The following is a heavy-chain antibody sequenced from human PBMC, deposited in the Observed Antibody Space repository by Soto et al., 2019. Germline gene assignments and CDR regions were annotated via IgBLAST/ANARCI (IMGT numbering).Heavy chain of an antibody. D-gene: IGHD2-2*02. CDR3: ARVPRFDTWYFDY. CDR2: LWYDGSRE. V-gene: IGHV3-33*01. J-gene: IGHJ4*02. Sequence: QVQLVESGGGVVQPGRSLRLSCAASGFSVNTHVIHWIRQAPGKGLEWVAVLWYDGSREYYADSVKGRFTISRDNSKNMMSLQMDNLRVEDTAVYYCARVPRFDTWYFDYWGQGTLATVSS. CDR1: GFSVNTHV.